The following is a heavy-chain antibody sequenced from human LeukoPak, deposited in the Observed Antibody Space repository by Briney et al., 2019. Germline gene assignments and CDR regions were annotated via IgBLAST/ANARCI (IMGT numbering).Heavy chain of an antibody. CDR3: ARDLTLYDSSGYYFDY. Sequence: ASVKVSCKASGYTFTSYGISWVRQAPEQGLEWMGWISAYNGNTNYAQKLQGRVTMTTDTSTSTAYMELRSLRSDDTAVYYCARDLTLYDSSGYYFDYWGQGTLVTVSS. V-gene: IGHV1-18*01. J-gene: IGHJ4*02. CDR2: ISAYNGNT. D-gene: IGHD3-22*01. CDR1: GYTFTSYG.